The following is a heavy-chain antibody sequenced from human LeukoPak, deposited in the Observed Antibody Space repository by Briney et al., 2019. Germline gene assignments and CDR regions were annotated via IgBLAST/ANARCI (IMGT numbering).Heavy chain of an antibody. J-gene: IGHJ4*02. Sequence: ASVKVSCKASSYTFTSYGISWVRQAPGQGLEWMGWISAYNGNTNYAQKLQGRVTMTTDTSTSTAYMELRSLRSDDTAVYYCARVLYYDFWSGYDYWGQGTLVTVSS. CDR1: SYTFTSYG. V-gene: IGHV1-18*01. CDR2: ISAYNGNT. CDR3: ARVLYYDFWSGYDY. D-gene: IGHD3-3*01.